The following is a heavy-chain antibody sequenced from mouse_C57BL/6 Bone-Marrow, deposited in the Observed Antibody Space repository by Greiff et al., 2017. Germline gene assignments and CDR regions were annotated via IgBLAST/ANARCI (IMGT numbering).Heavy chain of an antibody. Sequence: VQLQQSGPELVKPGASVKISCKASGYTFTDYYMNWVKQSHGKSLEWIGDINPNNGGTSYNQKFKGKATLTVDKSSSTAYMELRLTSEDSAVYYCARRVYGPWFAYWGQGTLVTVSA. CDR2: INPNNGGT. CDR3: ARRVYGPWFAY. CDR1: GYTFTDYY. D-gene: IGHD1-2*01. V-gene: IGHV1-26*01. J-gene: IGHJ3*01.